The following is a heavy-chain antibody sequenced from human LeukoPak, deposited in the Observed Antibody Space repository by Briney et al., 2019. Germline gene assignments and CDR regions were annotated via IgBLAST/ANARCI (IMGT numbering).Heavy chain of an antibody. Sequence: AGGSLRLSCAASGFTFSSYEMNWVRRAPGKGLEWVSYISSSGGIIYYADSVKGRFTISRDNAKNSLYLQMNSLRAEDTAVYYCAREGVAAAGFECNWFDPWGQGTLVTVSS. V-gene: IGHV3-48*03. CDR1: GFTFSSYE. J-gene: IGHJ5*02. D-gene: IGHD6-13*01. CDR2: ISSSGGII. CDR3: AREGVAAAGFECNWFDP.